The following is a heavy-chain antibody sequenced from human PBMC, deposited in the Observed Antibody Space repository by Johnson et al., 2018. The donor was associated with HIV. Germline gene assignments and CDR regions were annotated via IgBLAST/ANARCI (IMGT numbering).Heavy chain of an antibody. V-gene: IGHV3-7*02. J-gene: IGHJ3*02. CDR2: IKQDGSEK. D-gene: IGHD2-8*01. CDR3: ARTKGAYDAFDI. Sequence: VQLVESGGGVVQPGRSLRLSCAASGFTFSSYWMSWVRQAPGKGLEWVANIKQDGSEKYYVDSVKGRFTISRDNSENTLYLQMNSLKAEDTAVYYCARTKGAYDAFDIWGQGTMVTVSS. CDR1: GFTFSSYW.